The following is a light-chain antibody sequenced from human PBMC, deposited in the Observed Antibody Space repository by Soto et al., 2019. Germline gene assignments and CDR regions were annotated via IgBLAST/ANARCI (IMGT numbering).Light chain of an antibody. V-gene: IGKV3D-15*01. CDR2: GAS. J-gene: IGKJ5*01. Sequence: FEMQQSPPTLSVSPGESATLSCRATQSIRSNLAWYQQKPGQAPRLLIYGASARATGIPARFSGSGSGTEFTLTISSLQSEDFAVYYCQQYNNWPAITFGQGTRLEI. CDR3: QQYNNWPAIT. CDR1: QSIRSN.